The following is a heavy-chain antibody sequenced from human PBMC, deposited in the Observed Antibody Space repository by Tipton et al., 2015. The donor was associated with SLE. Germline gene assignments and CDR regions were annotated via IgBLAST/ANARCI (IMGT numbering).Heavy chain of an antibody. Sequence: LRLSCTVSGGSISNYYWSWIRQPPGTGLEWIGYVYDRGNPNYNPSLKSRVTISVDTSKNHFSLKLNSVTAADTAVYYCARVLGVVKSYYMDVWGKGTTVTVSS. CDR1: GGSISNYY. D-gene: IGHD3-3*01. CDR3: ARVLGVVKSYYMDV. J-gene: IGHJ6*03. CDR2: VYDRGNP. V-gene: IGHV4-59*12.